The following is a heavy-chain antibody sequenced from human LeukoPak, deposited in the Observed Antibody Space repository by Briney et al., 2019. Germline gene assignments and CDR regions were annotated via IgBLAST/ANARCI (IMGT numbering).Heavy chain of an antibody. Sequence: GASVKVSCKASGYTFTGYYMHWVRQAPGQGLEWMGWINPNGGGTNYAQKFQGRVTMTRDTSISTAYMELSRLRSDDTAVYYCASQQYSSSWYDYWGQGTLVTVSS. D-gene: IGHD6-13*01. J-gene: IGHJ4*02. CDR2: INPNGGGT. CDR3: ASQQYSSSWYDY. CDR1: GYTFTGYY. V-gene: IGHV1-2*02.